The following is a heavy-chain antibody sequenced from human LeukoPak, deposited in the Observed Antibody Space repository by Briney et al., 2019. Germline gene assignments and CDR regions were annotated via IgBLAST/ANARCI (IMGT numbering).Heavy chain of an antibody. V-gene: IGHV1-3*01. CDR1: GYTFTSYA. CDR3: ARDRVSGYYGSGRKAFDI. CDR2: INAGNGNT. Sequence: ASVKVSCKASGYTFTSYAMHWVRQAPGQRLEWMGWINAGNGNTKYSQKFQGRVTITRDTSASTAYMELSSLRSEDTAVYYCARDRVSGYYGSGRKAFDIWGQGTMVTVSS. J-gene: IGHJ3*02. D-gene: IGHD3-10*01.